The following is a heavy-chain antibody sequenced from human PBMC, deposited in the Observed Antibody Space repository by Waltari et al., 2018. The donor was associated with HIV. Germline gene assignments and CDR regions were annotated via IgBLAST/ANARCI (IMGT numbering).Heavy chain of an antibody. Sequence: WAASGFTFSDYYMSWIRQAPGKGLEWVSYISSSGSTIYYADSVKGRFTISRDNAKNSLYLQMNSLRAEDTAVYYCARGDGSGTPGANYFDYWGQGTLVTVSS. V-gene: IGHV3-11*01. D-gene: IGHD3-10*01. CDR1: GFTFSDYY. CDR3: ARGDGSGTPGANYFDY. J-gene: IGHJ4*02. CDR2: ISSSGSTI.